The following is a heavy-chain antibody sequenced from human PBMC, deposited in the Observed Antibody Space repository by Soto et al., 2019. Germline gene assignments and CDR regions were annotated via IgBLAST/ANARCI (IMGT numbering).Heavy chain of an antibody. V-gene: IGHV4-59*07. CDR1: GGSISNYY. Sequence: PSDTLDLTCTVCGGSISNYYWNWIRKPPGKGLEWIGYISYTRSANYNPSLKSRVTISIDTSKNQFSLKLTSVTAADTALYYCARMRPPADLASKYYFDYWGQGALVTVSS. CDR3: ARMRPPADLASKYYFDY. J-gene: IGHJ4*02. CDR2: ISYTRSA.